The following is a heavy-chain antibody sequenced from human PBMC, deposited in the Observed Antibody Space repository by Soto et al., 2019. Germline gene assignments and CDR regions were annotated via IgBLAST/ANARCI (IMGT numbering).Heavy chain of an antibody. D-gene: IGHD3-16*01. V-gene: IGHV3-66*01. Sequence: EVQLVESGGDLVQPGGSLRLSCAVSGFSVSGVYMTWVCQVPGKGLEWISLLYTDNTAYYADSVKGRFTISKDSSKDTLFLQMNGLRAEDTAVYYWARVDTLYAEVDHWGQGTLVTVSS. CDR3: ARVDTLYAEVDH. J-gene: IGHJ4*02. CDR2: LYTDNTA. CDR1: GFSVSGVY.